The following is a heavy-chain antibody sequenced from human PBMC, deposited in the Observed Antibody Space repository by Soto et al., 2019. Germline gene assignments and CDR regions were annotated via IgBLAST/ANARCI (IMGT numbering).Heavy chain of an antibody. CDR3: ARGRYGDY. V-gene: IGHV1-18*01. J-gene: IGHJ4*02. CDR1: GYTFTRYG. CDR2: ISAHNGNT. Sequence: QVHLVQSGAEVKKPGASVKVSCKASGYTFTRYGITWVRQAPGQGLEWMGWISAHNGNTDYAQKLQGRVIVTRDTSTSTAYMELRSLISDDPAVYYCARGRYGDYWGQGALVTVSS. D-gene: IGHD1-1*01.